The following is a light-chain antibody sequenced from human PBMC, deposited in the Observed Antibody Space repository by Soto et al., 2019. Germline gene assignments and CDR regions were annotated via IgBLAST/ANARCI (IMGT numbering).Light chain of an antibody. CDR3: NSYTSSGTLYV. Sequence: QSVLTQPASVSGSPGQSITISCTGTSSDVGSYNYVSWYQQHPGKAPKLLIDEVSNRPSGVSNPFSGSKSGNTASLTISGLQADDEANYYCNSYTSSGTLYVFGTETKVTVL. CDR1: SSDVGSYNY. V-gene: IGLV2-14*03. J-gene: IGLJ1*01. CDR2: EVS.